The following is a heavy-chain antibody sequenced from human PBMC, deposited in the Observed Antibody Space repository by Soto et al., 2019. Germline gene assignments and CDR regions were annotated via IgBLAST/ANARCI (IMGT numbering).Heavy chain of an antibody. J-gene: IGHJ6*02. CDR3: ARLRSNYLLGYHYYGMDA. Sequence: SETLSLTCTVSGGSISSSSYYWGWIRQPPGKGLEWIGSIYYSGSTYYNPSLKSRVTISVDTSRNQFSLKLSSVTAADTAVYYCARLRSNYLLGYHYYGMDAWGQGTTVTVSS. D-gene: IGHD4-4*01. CDR2: IYYSGST. CDR1: GGSISSSSYY. V-gene: IGHV4-39*01.